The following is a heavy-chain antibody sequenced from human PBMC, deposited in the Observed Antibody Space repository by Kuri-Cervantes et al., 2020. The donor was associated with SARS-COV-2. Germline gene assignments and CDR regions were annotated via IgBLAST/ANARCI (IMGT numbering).Heavy chain of an antibody. CDR1: GYTFTGYY. CDR2: INPNSGGT. J-gene: IGHJ6*02. CDR3: ARTVTPGGYYYYGMDV. D-gene: IGHD4-17*01. Sequence: ASVKVSCKASGYTFTGYYMHWVRQAPGQGLEWMGRINPNSGGTNYAQKFQGRVTMTRDTSISTAYMELSSLRSEDTAVYYCARTVTPGGYYYYGMDVWGQGTTVTVSS. V-gene: IGHV1-2*06.